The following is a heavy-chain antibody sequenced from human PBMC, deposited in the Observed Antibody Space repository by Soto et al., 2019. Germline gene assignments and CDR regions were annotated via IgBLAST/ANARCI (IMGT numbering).Heavy chain of an antibody. CDR3: ATNIVVVPAAKVTSWFDP. CDR1: GYTLTELS. Sequence: ASVKVSCKVSGYTLTELSMHWVRQAPGKGLEWMGGFDPEDGETIYAQKFQGRVTMTEDTSTDTAYMELSSLRSEDTAVYCCATNIVVVPAAKVTSWFDPWGQGTLVTVSS. D-gene: IGHD2-2*01. CDR2: FDPEDGET. J-gene: IGHJ5*02. V-gene: IGHV1-24*01.